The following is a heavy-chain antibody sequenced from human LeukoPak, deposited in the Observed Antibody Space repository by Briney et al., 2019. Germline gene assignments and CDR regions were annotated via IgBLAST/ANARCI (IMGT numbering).Heavy chain of an antibody. J-gene: IGHJ3*02. CDR2: INAGNGNT. CDR3: ARVGSSGWKRAFDI. CDR1: GYTFTSYA. V-gene: IGHV1-3*01. Sequence: APVKVSCKASGYTFTSYAMHWVRQAPGQRLEWMGWINAGNGNTKYSQKFQGRVTITRDTSASTAYMELSSLRSEDTAVYYCARVGSSGWKRAFDIWGQGTMVTVSS. D-gene: IGHD6-19*01.